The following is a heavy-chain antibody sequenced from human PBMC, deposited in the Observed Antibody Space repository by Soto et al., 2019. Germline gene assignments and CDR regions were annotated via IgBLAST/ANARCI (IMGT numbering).Heavy chain of an antibody. V-gene: IGHV3-23*01. CDR1: GFTFSNYA. J-gene: IGHJ4*02. Sequence: EVLLLDSGGGLVQPGGSLRLSCAASGFTFSNYAMTWVRQAPGKGPEWISSVNNGGGGTYYADSVKGRFTISRDNSKNTRYLQVSSLRAEDTAVYYCAKERLGRGIDYWGQGILVTVSS. CDR2: VNNGGGGT. CDR3: AKERLGRGIDY. D-gene: IGHD3-10*01.